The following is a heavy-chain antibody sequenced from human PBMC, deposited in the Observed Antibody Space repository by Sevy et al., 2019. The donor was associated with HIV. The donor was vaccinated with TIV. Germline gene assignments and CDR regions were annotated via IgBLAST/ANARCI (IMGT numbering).Heavy chain of an antibody. Sequence: ASVKVSCKASGYTFTGYYMHWVRQAPGQGLEWMGWINPNSGGTNYAQKFQGRVTMTRDTSISTAYMELGRLRSDDTAVYYCARGVEMATTPFDYWGQGTLVTVSS. CDR3: ARGVEMATTPFDY. CDR1: GYTFTGYY. D-gene: IGHD1-1*01. V-gene: IGHV1-2*02. CDR2: INPNSGGT. J-gene: IGHJ4*02.